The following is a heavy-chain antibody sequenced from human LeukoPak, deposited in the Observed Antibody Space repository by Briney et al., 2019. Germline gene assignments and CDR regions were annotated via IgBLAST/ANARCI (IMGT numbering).Heavy chain of an antibody. V-gene: IGHV4-59*01. CDR3: ARGVGVYYDSSGYSDYFDY. J-gene: IGHJ4*02. D-gene: IGHD3-22*01. CDR1: GGSISSYY. Sequence: SETLSLTCTVSGGSISSYYWSWIRQPPGKGLEWIGYIYYSGSTNYNPSLKSRVTISVDTSKNQFSLKLSSVTAADTAVYYCARGVGVYYDSSGYSDYFDYWGQGTLVTVSS. CDR2: IYYSGST.